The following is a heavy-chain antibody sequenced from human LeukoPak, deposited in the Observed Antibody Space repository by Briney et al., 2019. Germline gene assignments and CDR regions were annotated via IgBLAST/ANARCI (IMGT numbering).Heavy chain of an antibody. CDR2: IYHSGST. CDR1: GYSISSGYY. J-gene: IGHJ4*02. Sequence: PSETLSLTCAVSGYSISSGYYWGWIRQPPGKGPEWNGSIYHSGSTYYNPSLKSRVTISVDTSKNQFSLKLSSVTAADTAVYYCARRRTGHQPIDAFDYWGQGTLVTVSS. D-gene: IGHD2-2*01. V-gene: IGHV4-38-2*01. CDR3: ARRRTGHQPIDAFDY.